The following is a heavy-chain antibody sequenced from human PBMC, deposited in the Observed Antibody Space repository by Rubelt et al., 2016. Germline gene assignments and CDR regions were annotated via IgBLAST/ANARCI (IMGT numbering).Heavy chain of an antibody. Sequence: EVQLVESGGGLVQPGGSLRLSCAASGFTFTNYWTHWVRQAPGKGLVWISRISTDGRSTSYADSVKGRLPTSRGNAKNTLYLQMNRLRDEDTAVYYCATQGYCSSTSCYGAYWGQGTLVTVSS. D-gene: IGHD2-2*01. CDR3: ATQGYCSSTSCYGAY. CDR1: GFTFTNYW. V-gene: IGHV3-74*01. J-gene: IGHJ4*02. CDR2: ISTDGRST.